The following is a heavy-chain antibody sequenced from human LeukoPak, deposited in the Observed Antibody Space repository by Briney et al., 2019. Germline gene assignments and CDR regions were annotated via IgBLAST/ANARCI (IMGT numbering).Heavy chain of an antibody. Sequence: GASVKVSCKASGYTFTGYYMHWVRQAPGQGLEWMGWINPNSGGTNYAQKFQGWVTMTRDTSISTAYMELSRLRSDDTAVYYCARDICSGGSCYGALFAFDSWVQGRMVSVSS. CDR3: ARDICSGGSCYGALFAFDS. J-gene: IGHJ3*02. V-gene: IGHV1-2*04. D-gene: IGHD2-15*01. CDR1: GYTFTGYY. CDR2: INPNSGGT.